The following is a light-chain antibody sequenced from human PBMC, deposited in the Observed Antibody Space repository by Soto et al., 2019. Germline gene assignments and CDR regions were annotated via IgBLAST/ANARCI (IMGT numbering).Light chain of an antibody. CDR1: QSITSW. V-gene: IGKV1-5*03. Sequence: DIQMTQSPSTLSASVGDRVTITCRASQSITSWLAWYQQKPGKAPKLLIHKASSLESGVPSRFSGSGSGTEFTLTISSLQPDDFATYYCQQYNGNSGTFGQGTRWIS. J-gene: IGKJ1*01. CDR3: QQYNGNSGT. CDR2: KAS.